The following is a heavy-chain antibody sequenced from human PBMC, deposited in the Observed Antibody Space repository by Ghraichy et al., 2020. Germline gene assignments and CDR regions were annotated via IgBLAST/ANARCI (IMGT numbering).Heavy chain of an antibody. D-gene: IGHD3-3*01. J-gene: IGHJ4*02. CDR1: GFTFSNYW. CDR2: TNEYGTFV. V-gene: IGHV3-74*01. CDR3: ANDLSERYDF. Sequence: GGSLRLSCAASGFTFSNYWMHWVRQAPGKGLEWVARTNEYGTFVNSADSAKGRFTISSDNDKDTLYLKMNGLTAEDAAVYYCANDLSERYDFWGPGTLVTVSS.